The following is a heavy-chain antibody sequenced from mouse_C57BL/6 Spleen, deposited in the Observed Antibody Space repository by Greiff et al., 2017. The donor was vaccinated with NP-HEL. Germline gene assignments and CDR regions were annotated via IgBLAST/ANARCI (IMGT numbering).Heavy chain of an antibody. CDR1: GYTFTGYW. Sequence: VQLQQSGAELMKPGASVKLSCKATGYTFTGYWIEWVKQRPGHGLEWIGEILPGSGSTNYNEKFKGKATFTADTSSNTAYMQLSSLTTEDSAIYYCARGGIYYYGSSPCWYFDVWGTGTTVTVSS. D-gene: IGHD1-1*01. J-gene: IGHJ1*03. V-gene: IGHV1-9*01. CDR3: ARGGIYYYGSSPCWYFDV. CDR2: ILPGSGST.